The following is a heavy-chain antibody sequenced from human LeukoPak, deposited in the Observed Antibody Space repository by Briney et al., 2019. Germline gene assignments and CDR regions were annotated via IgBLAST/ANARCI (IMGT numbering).Heavy chain of an antibody. D-gene: IGHD6-6*01. CDR3: ARALAPSIAARPGDY. J-gene: IGHJ4*02. CDR2: IYTSGST. CDR1: GGSISSGSYY. V-gene: IGHV4-61*02. Sequence: SQTLSLPCTVSGGSISSGSYYWSWIRQPAGKGLEWIGRIYTSGSTNYNPSLKSRVTISVDTSKNQFSLKLSSVTAADTAVYYCARALAPSIAARPGDYWGQGTLVTVSS.